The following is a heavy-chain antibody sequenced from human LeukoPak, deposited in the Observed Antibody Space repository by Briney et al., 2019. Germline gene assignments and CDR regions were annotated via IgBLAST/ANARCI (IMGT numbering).Heavy chain of an antibody. CDR3: ARANYFCCGCYASAFDY. CDR2: ISGSGGST. D-gene: IGHD3-3*01. CDR1: GFTFSSYA. V-gene: IGHV3-23*01. Sequence: HSGASLRLSCAASGFTFSSYAMSWVRQAPGKGLEWVSAISGSGGSTYYADSVKGRFTISRDNSTHTLYLQMNSLRAEDTAVYYCARANYFCCGCYASAFDYWGQGTLVTVSS. J-gene: IGHJ4*02.